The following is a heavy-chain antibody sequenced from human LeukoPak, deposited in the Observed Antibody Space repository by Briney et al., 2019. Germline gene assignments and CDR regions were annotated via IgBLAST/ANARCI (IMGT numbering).Heavy chain of an antibody. CDR2: IYTSGST. V-gene: IGHV4-4*09. CDR1: GGSISSYY. Sequence: SETLSLTCTVSGGSISSYYWSWIRQPPGKGLEWIGYIYTSGSTNYNPSLKSRVTISVDTSKNQFSLKLSSVTAADTAVYYCAAGGSGYYVNWFDPWGQGTLVTVSS. D-gene: IGHD3-22*01. J-gene: IGHJ5*02. CDR3: AAGGSGYYVNWFDP.